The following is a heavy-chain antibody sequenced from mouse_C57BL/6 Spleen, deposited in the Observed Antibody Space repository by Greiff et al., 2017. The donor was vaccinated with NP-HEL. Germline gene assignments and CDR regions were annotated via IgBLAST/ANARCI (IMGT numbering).Heavy chain of an antibody. CDR3: AREETTVVFDY. CDR2: INPSTGGT. V-gene: IGHV1-42*01. J-gene: IGHJ2*01. D-gene: IGHD1-1*01. CDR1: SYSFTGYY. Sequence: DVKLVESGPELVKPGASVKISCKASSYSFTGYYMNWVKQSPEKSLEWIGEINPSTGGTTYNQKFKAKATLTVDKSSSTAYMQLKSLTSEDSAVYYCAREETTVVFDYWGQGTTLTVSS.